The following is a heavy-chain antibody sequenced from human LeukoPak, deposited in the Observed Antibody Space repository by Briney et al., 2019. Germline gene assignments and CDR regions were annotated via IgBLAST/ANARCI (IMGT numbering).Heavy chain of an antibody. V-gene: IGHV1-46*01. Sequence: GASVKVSCKASGYTFTSYYMHWLRQAPGQGLEWMGIINPSGGSTSYAQKFQGRVTMTRDTSTSTVYMELSSLRSEDTAVYYCARDMDYDFWSGGQVHPSYWFDPWGQGTLVTVSS. CDR2: INPSGGST. D-gene: IGHD3-3*01. J-gene: IGHJ5*02. CDR1: GYTFTSYY. CDR3: ARDMDYDFWSGGQVHPSYWFDP.